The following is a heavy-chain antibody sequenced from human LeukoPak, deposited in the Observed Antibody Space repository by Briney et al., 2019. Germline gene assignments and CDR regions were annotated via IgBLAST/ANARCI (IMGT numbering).Heavy chain of an antibody. Sequence: GGSLRLSCAASGFTFSSYAMHWVRQAPGKGLEWVAVISYDGGNKYYADSVKGRFTISRDNSKNTLYLQMNSLRAEDTAIYYCAKFRADSSGWPFDYWGQGTLVTVPS. D-gene: IGHD6-19*01. J-gene: IGHJ4*02. CDR1: GFTFSSYA. CDR2: ISYDGGNK. V-gene: IGHV3-30-3*02. CDR3: AKFRADSSGWPFDY.